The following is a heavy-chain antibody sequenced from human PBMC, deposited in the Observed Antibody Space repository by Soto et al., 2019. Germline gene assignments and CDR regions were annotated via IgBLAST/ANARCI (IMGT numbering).Heavy chain of an antibody. V-gene: IGHV1-18*01. J-gene: IGHJ5*02. D-gene: IGHD1-26*01. CDR3: ARDRFDVGATNWFDP. CDR2: ISAYNGNT. CDR1: GYTFTSYG. Sequence: QVQLVQSGAEVKKPGASVKVSCKASGYTFTSYGISWVRQVPGQGLEWMGWISAYNGNTNYAQKLQGRVTMTTDTSTSTAYMELRSLRSDDTAVYYWARDRFDVGATNWFDPWGQGTLVTVSS.